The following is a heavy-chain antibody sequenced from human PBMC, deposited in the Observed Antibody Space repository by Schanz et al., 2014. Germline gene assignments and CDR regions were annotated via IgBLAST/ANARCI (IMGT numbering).Heavy chain of an antibody. CDR3: ARGTMPGTFDI. J-gene: IGHJ3*02. CDR1: GYTFTNFF. CDR2: VIPILGVT. Sequence: QVQLIQSGAEVKKPGASVKVSCKTSGYTFTNFFLHWVRQAPGQGLEWMGRVIPILGVTHYAQQFQGRVTFTADKSTSTAYMELSSLRYEDTALYYCARGTMPGTFDIWGQGTMVTVSS. V-gene: IGHV1-46*01. D-gene: IGHD2-2*01.